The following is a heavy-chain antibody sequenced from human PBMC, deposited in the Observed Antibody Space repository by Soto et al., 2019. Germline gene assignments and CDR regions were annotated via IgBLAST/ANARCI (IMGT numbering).Heavy chain of an antibody. CDR3: ARDLGDSSSWYTLYYYYYGMDV. CDR2: INAGNGNT. CDR1: GYTFTSYA. J-gene: IGHJ6*04. Sequence: QVQLVQSGAEVKKPGASVKVSCKASGYTFTSYAMHWVRQAPGQRLEWMGWINAGNGNTKYSQKFQGRVTITRDTSASTAYMELSRLRSEDTAVYYCARDLGDSSSWYTLYYYYYGMDVWGNGTTVTVSS. V-gene: IGHV1-3*01. D-gene: IGHD6-13*01.